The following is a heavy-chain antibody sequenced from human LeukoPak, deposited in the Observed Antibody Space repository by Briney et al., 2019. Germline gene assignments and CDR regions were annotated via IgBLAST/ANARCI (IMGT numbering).Heavy chain of an antibody. D-gene: IGHD1-26*01. Sequence: SETLSLTCTVSGGSLSTSNYYWGWIRQPPGKGLEWIGNIFYSGSTYYSPSVKSRVTISLDTSRNQFSLKLNSVTAADTAIYYCARDNSVGDNAWWFDPWGQGTLVTVSS. J-gene: IGHJ5*02. CDR3: ARDNSVGDNAWWFDP. V-gene: IGHV4-39*07. CDR1: GGSLSTSNYY. CDR2: IFYSGST.